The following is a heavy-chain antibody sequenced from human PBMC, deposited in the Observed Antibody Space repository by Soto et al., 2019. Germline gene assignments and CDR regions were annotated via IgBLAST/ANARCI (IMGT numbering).Heavy chain of an antibody. CDR2: IYYSGRT. Sequence: PSETLSLTCTVSGGSIRDYFWTWIRQPPGKGLEWIGYIYYSGRTNYNPSLKSRVSISVDTSKNHFSLQLRSVTAADTAVYYCARAGADPVGDSADLDYWGQGTLVTVSS. CDR3: ARAGADPVGDSADLDY. J-gene: IGHJ4*02. V-gene: IGHV4-59*01. D-gene: IGHD4-17*01. CDR1: GGSIRDYF.